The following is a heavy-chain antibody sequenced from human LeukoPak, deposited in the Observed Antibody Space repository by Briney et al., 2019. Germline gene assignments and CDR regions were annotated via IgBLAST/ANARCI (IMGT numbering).Heavy chain of an antibody. CDR3: ARGSNWGWNSFDP. J-gene: IGHJ5*02. D-gene: IGHD7-27*01. CDR1: GYTFTGYY. CDR2: INPNSGGT. Sequence: GASVKVSCKASGYTFTGYYLHWVRQAPGQGLEWMGWINPNSGGTNYAQKFQGRVTMTRDTSITTAYMELSRLTSDDTAVYYCARGSNWGWNSFDPWGQGTLVTVSS. V-gene: IGHV1-2*02.